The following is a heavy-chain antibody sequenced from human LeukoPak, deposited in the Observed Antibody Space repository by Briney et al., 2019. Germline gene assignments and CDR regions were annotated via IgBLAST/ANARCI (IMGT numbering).Heavy chain of an antibody. D-gene: IGHD2-21*02. CDR2: ISGSGGST. V-gene: IGHV3-23*01. Sequence: GGSLRLSCAASGFTFSNYAMSWVRQAPGKGLEWVSAISGSGGSTYYADSVKGRFTISRDNSKNTLYLQMNSLRAEDTAVYYCARGVVVTADPAYYFDYWGQGTLVTVSS. CDR1: GFTFSNYA. CDR3: ARGVVVTADPAYYFDY. J-gene: IGHJ4*02.